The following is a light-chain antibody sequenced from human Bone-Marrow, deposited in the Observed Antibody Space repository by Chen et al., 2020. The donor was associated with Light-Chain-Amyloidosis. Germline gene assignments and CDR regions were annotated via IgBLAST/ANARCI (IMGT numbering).Light chain of an antibody. Sequence: QSALTQSPSASGSPGQSVTISCTGTSSDVGGNNYVSWYQQHPGKAPKLLIYEVSKRPSGVPERFSGYKSGNTASLTVSELQAEDEADDYCSSYAGSNNYVFGTGTKVAVL. CDR1: SSDVGGNNY. J-gene: IGLJ1*01. CDR2: EVS. CDR3: SSYAGSNNYV. V-gene: IGLV2-8*01.